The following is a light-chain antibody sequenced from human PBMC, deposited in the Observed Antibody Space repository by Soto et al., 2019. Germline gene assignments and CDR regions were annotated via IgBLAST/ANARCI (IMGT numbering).Light chain of an antibody. CDR1: QGIRNE. CDR2: AAS. CDR3: QHYDNLVT. V-gene: IGKV1-6*01. J-gene: IGKJ3*01. Sequence: AIQVTQSPSSLSASVGDRVTITCRASQGIRNELSWYQQKPGKAPKFLIFAASNLQSGVPSRFSGSGSGTDFTLTISSLQPEDFATYYCQHYDNLVTFGPGTKVDIK.